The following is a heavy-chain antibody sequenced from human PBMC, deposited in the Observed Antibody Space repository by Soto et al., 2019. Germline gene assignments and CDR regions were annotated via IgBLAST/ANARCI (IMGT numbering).Heavy chain of an antibody. CDR2: ISAYNGNT. CDR3: ARDIVVVVAANPPLSYYYYGMDV. V-gene: IGHV1-18*01. D-gene: IGHD2-15*01. Sequence: QVQLVQSGAEVKKPGASVKVSCKASGYTFTSYGISWVRQAPGQGLEWMGWISAYNGNTNYAQKLQGRVTMTTDTSTSTAYMELRSLRSDDTAVYYCARDIVVVVAANPPLSYYYYGMDVWGQGTTVTVSS. CDR1: GYTFTSYG. J-gene: IGHJ6*02.